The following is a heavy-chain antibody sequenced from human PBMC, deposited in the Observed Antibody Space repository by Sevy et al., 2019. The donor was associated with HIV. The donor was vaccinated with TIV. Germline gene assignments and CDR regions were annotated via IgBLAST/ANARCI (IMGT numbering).Heavy chain of an antibody. CDR2: IGTAGDT. CDR3: ARGWGGIAVAGYYYGMDV. CDR1: GFTFSSYD. J-gene: IGHJ6*02. Sequence: GGSLRLSCAASGFTFSSYDMHWVRQATGKGLEWVSAIGTAGDTYYPGSVKGRFTISRENAKNSLYLQMNSLGAGDTAGYYCARGWGGIAVAGYYYGMDVWGQGTTVTVSS. D-gene: IGHD6-19*01. V-gene: IGHV3-13*01.